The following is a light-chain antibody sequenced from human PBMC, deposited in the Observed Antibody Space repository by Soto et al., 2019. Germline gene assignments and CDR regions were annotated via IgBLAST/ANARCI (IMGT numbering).Light chain of an antibody. CDR2: GAS. Sequence: EIVITQSPATLAVSPGERATLSCRASQSVSNNLAWYQQKPGQAPRLLMYGASTRATGIPARFSGSGSGTEFTLTISSLQSADFAVYYCQQYNDWPRTFGQGTKVDI. V-gene: IGKV3-15*01. CDR3: QQYNDWPRT. J-gene: IGKJ1*01. CDR1: QSVSNN.